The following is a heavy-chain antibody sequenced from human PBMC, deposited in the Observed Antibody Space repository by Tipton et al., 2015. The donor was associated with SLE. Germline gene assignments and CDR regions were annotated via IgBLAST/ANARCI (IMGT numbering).Heavy chain of an antibody. CDR1: GTSISGYY. CDR2: ISYSGNT. J-gene: IGHJ4*02. V-gene: IGHV4-59*12. CDR3: ARSPRGVVVPAEIDY. Sequence: TLSLTCTVSGTSISGYYWNWIRQSPGRGLEWVGYISYSGNTNYNPSLKRRVTISVDTSKTHFSLNLSSVTAADTAMYYCARSPRGVVVPAEIDYWGQGTLVTVSS. D-gene: IGHD2-2*01.